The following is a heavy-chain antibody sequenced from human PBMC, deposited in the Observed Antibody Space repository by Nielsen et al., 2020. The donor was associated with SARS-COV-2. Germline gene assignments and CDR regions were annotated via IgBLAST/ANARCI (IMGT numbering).Heavy chain of an antibody. CDR1: GLTFSSYW. J-gene: IGHJ4*02. CDR3: ASQYHLVD. V-gene: IGHV3-7*05. CDR2: IKQDGSEK. Sequence: GESLKISCAASGLTFSSYWMSWVRQAPGKGLEWVANIKQDGSEKYYVDSVKGRFTISRDNAKNSLYLQMNNLRAEDTAVYYCASQYHLVDWGQGTLVTVSS. D-gene: IGHD2-8*02.